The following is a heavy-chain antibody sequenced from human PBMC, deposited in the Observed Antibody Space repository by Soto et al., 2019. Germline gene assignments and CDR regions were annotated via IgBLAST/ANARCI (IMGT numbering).Heavy chain of an antibody. CDR1: GYSFTSYW. V-gene: IGHV5-51*01. CDR2: IYPGDSDT. J-gene: IGHJ5*02. D-gene: IGHD2-2*01. CDR3: ARGGCSSTSCYPANRNWFDP. Sequence: GESLKISCKGSGYSFTSYWIGWVRQMPGKGLEWMGIIYPGDSDTRYSPSFQDQVTISADKSISTAYLQWSSLKASDTAMYYCARGGCSSTSCYPANRNWFDPWGQGTLVTVSS.